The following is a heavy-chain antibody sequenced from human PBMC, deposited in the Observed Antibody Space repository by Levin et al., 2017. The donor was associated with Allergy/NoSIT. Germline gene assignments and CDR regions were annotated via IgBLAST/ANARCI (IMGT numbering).Heavy chain of an antibody. CDR1: GGSISSSSYY. CDR2: IYYSGST. D-gene: IGHD3-10*01. CDR3: ARRFPNVDY. Sequence: SETLSLTCTVSGGSISSSSYYWGWIRQPPGTGLEWIGSIYYSGSTYHNPSLKSRVTISVDTSKNQFSLKLSSVTAADTAVYYCARRFPNVDYWGQGTLVTVSS. V-gene: IGHV4-39*01. J-gene: IGHJ4*02.